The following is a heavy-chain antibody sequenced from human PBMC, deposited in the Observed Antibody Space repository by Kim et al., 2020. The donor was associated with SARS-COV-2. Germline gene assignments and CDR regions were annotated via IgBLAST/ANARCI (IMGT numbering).Heavy chain of an antibody. CDR3: GKVFDY. Sequence: GGSLRLSCGASGFTFRTHGMYWVRQAPGKGPEWVAFIVFDGTQKYYADSVKGRFTISRDNSRNTLSLQMDRLRPEDTAIYYCGKVFDYWGQGVQVTVSS. J-gene: IGHJ4*02. CDR1: GFTFRTHG. V-gene: IGHV3-30*02. CDR2: IVFDGTQK.